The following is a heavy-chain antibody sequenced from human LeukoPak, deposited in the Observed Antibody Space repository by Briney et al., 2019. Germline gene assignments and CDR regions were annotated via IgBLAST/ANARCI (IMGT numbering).Heavy chain of an antibody. D-gene: IGHD3-22*01. V-gene: IGHV3-74*01. CDR2: IKSDGSST. CDR1: GFTFSSYW. CDR3: ARDFSSGYDY. J-gene: IGHJ4*02. Sequence: GGSLRLSCAASGFTFSSYWMHWVRQAPGKGLVWVSRIKSDGSSTSYADSVKGRFTISRDNAKNTLYLQMNSLRAEDTAVYYCARDFSSGYDYWGQGTLVTVSS.